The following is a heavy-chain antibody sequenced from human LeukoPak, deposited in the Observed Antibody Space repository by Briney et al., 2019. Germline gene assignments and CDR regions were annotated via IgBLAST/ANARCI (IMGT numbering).Heavy chain of an antibody. D-gene: IGHD6-13*01. J-gene: IGHJ4*02. V-gene: IGHV1-18*01. CDR1: GYTFTSYG. Sequence: ASVKVSCKASGYTFTSYGISWVRQAPGQGLEWMRWISAYNGNTNYAQKLQGRVTMTTDTSTSTAYMELRSLRSDDTAVYYCARDLVIGGIAAAGTGYWGQGTLVTVSS. CDR2: ISAYNGNT. CDR3: ARDLVIGGIAAAGTGY.